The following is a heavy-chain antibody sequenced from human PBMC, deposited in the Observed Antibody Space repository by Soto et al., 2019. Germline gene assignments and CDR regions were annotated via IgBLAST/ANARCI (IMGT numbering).Heavy chain of an antibody. CDR3: ASVRQEEDAFDI. CDR1: GFTFSSYA. CDR2: ISYDGSNK. J-gene: IGHJ3*02. V-gene: IGHV3-30-3*01. Sequence: GGSLRLSCAASGFTFSSYAMHWVRQAPGKGLEWVAVISYDGSNKYYADSVKGRFTISRDNSKNTLCLQMNSLRAEDTAVYYCASVRQEEDAFDIWGQGTMVTVS.